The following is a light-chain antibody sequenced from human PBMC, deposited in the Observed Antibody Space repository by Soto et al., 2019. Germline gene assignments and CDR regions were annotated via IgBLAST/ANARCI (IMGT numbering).Light chain of an antibody. CDR3: MQGLHPPYT. J-gene: IGKJ2*01. Sequence: EIVMTQSPLSLPVTPGEPASISCRSSQSLRHSNGYNYLDWYLQRPGQSPQLLIQLGSNRASGVLDRFSGRGSGRDITLKISRVEAEYVGIYYCMQGLHPPYTFGQGTKLAI. CDR2: LGS. V-gene: IGKV2-28*01. CDR1: QSLRHSNGYNY.